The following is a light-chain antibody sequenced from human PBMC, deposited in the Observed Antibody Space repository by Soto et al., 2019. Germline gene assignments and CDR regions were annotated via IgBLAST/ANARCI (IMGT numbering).Light chain of an antibody. Sequence: EIVMSQSPATLSVSPGERATLSCRASQSVSRNLAWHQQRPGQAPRLLIYGASTRATGISARFSGSGSGTEFTLTISTLQSEDLAVYYGQQYTNSPPFPTFGPGTKVDIK. V-gene: IGKV3-15*01. CDR3: QQYTNSPPFPT. J-gene: IGKJ3*01. CDR1: QSVSRN. CDR2: GAS.